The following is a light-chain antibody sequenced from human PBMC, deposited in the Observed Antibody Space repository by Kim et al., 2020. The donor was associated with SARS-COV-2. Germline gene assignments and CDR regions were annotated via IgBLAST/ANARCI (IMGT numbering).Light chain of an antibody. V-gene: IGKV3-20*01. CDR1: QSVNSRY. Sequence: LSPGERATLSCRASQSVNSRYLAWYQVKPGQAPRLLIFGASSWATGVPDRFSGSGSGTDFTLTISSPEPEDFAVYYCQQYGTLPYTFGQGTKLEIK. CDR2: GAS. J-gene: IGKJ2*01. CDR3: QQYGTLPYT.